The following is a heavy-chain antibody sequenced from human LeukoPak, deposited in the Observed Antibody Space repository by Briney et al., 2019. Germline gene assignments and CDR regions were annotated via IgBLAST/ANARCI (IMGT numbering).Heavy chain of an antibody. D-gene: IGHD2-15*01. CDR1: GGTFSSYA. CDR2: IIPILGIA. V-gene: IGHV1-69*04. CDR3: ARGYCSGGSCYLYYFDY. J-gene: IGHJ4*02. Sequence: SVKVSCKASGGTFSSYAISWVRQAPGQGLEWMGRIIPILGIANYAQKFQGRVTITADESTSTAYMELSSLRSEDTAVYYCARGYCSGGSCYLYYFDYWGQGTLVTVSS.